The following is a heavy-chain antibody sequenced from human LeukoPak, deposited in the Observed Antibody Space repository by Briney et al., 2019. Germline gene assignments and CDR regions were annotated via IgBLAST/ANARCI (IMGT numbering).Heavy chain of an antibody. CDR2: IRQDGSDK. CDR3: AKDNGGQQFGHFDY. J-gene: IGHJ4*02. D-gene: IGHD6-13*01. Sequence: PGGSLRLSCAASGFTFSTYWMSWVRQAPGKGLEWVANIRQDGSDKSYVDSVKGRFTISRGNAKNSLYLQMNSLRAEDTAVYSCAKDNGGQQFGHFDYWGQGTLVTVSS. V-gene: IGHV3-7*01. CDR1: GFTFSTYW.